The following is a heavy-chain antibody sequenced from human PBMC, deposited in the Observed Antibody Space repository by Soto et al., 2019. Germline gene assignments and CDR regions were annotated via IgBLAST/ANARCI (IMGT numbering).Heavy chain of an antibody. J-gene: IGHJ6*02. CDR3: ARDEYYDILGAYYGMDV. D-gene: IGHD3-9*01. CDR1: GFTFSSYG. Sequence: PGGSLRLSCAASGFTFSSYGMHWVRQAPGKGLEWVAVIWYDGSDKYYADSVKGRFTISRDNSKNTLYLQMNSLRAEDTAVYYCARDEYYDILGAYYGMDVWGQGTTVTVSS. V-gene: IGHV3-33*01. CDR2: IWYDGSDK.